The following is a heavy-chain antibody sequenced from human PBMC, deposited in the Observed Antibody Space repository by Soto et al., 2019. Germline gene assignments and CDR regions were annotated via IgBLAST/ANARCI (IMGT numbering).Heavy chain of an antibody. CDR3: ARADDYKSSWFDP. J-gene: IGHJ5*02. CDR1: GGSFSGYY. Sequence: SETLSLTCAVXGGSFSGYYWTWIRQPPGTGLEWIGEINHSGSTNYNPSLKSRVTISVDTSKNQFSLKLISVTAADTAFYYCARADDYKSSWFDPWGQGTLVTVSS. CDR2: INHSGST. D-gene: IGHD4-4*01. V-gene: IGHV4-34*01.